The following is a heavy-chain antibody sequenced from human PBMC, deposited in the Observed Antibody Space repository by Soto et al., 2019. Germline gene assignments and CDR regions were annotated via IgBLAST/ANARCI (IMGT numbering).Heavy chain of an antibody. J-gene: IGHJ4*02. D-gene: IGHD3-3*01. CDR1: GFTFSSYA. CDR2: ISYDGSNK. Sequence: GGSLRLSCAASGFTFSSYAMHWVRQAPGKGLEWVAVISYDGSNKYYAGSVKGRFTISRDNSKNTLYLQMNSLRAEDTAVYYCAREIERLLGYWGQGTLVTVSS. CDR3: AREIERLLGY. V-gene: IGHV3-30-3*01.